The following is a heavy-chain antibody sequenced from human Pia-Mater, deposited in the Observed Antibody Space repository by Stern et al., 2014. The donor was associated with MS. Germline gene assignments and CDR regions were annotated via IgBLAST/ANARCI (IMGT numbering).Heavy chain of an antibody. V-gene: IGHV1-69*12. CDR3: ARAYTYYSNSAGY. CDR1: GGTFSSYE. D-gene: IGHD3-10*01. J-gene: IGHJ4*02. Sequence: QVQLVQSGAEVKKPGSSVKVSCKASGGTFSSYEITWVRQAPGQGLEWMGGIIPTFDTPTYAQKFQDRVTISADESPNTAYLELNGLKSDDTAIYFCARAYTYYSNSAGYWGQGTLVTVSS. CDR2: IIPTFDTP.